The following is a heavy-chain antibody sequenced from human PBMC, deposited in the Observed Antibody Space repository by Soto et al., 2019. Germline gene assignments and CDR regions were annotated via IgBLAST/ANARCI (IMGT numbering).Heavy chain of an antibody. J-gene: IGHJ2*01. V-gene: IGHV1-18*01. CDR3: ARVGGGNSPHLAEYWYFDL. Sequence: GASVKVSCTASGYTFTSYGISWVRQAPGQGLEWMGWISAYNGNTNYAQKLQGRVTMTTDTSTSTAYMELRSRRSDDTAVYYCARVGGGNSPHLAEYWYFDLWGRGTLVTVSS. CDR2: ISAYNGNT. CDR1: GYTFTSYG. D-gene: IGHD2-21*02.